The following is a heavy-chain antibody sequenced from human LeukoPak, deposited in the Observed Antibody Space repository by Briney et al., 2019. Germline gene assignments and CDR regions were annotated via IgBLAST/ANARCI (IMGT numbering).Heavy chain of an antibody. V-gene: IGHV4-34*04. CDR1: GGSFSSYY. D-gene: IGHD3-3*01. Sequence: SETLSLTCAVYGGSFSSYYWSWIRQPPGKGLEWIGEINHSGSTNNNPTPKRRATISVATPKNQSSLNLTSVTLADTAVCYCARYLLNDFWIGYRFTRYFDYWGQGTLVTVSS. J-gene: IGHJ4*02. CDR3: ARYLLNDFWIGYRFTRYFDY. CDR2: INHSGST.